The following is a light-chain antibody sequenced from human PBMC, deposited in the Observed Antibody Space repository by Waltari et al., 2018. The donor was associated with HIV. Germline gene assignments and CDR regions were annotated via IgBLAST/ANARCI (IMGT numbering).Light chain of an antibody. CDR3: QQYYLTPYT. CDR2: WAS. V-gene: IGKV4-1*01. Sequence: DIGMTQSPDSLAVSLGERATINCKSSQSVLFSSNNENHLAWYQQKPGQPPKLLIYWASTRESGVPDRISGSGSGTDFTLTISSLQAEDVAVYYCQQYYLTPYTFGQGTKLEIK. J-gene: IGKJ2*01. CDR1: QSVLFSSNNENH.